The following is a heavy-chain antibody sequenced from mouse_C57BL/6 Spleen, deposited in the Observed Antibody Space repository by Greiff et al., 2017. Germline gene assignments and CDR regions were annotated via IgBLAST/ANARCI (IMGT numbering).Heavy chain of an antibody. CDR2: ISDGGSYT. Sequence: EVQRVESGGGLVKPGGSLKLSCAASGFTFSSYAMSWVRQTPEKRLAWVATISDGGSYTYYPDNVKGRFTISRDNAKNNLYLQMSHLKSEDTAMYYCARSIYYDYDGVAYWGQGTLVTVSA. V-gene: IGHV5-4*01. CDR1: GFTFSSYA. J-gene: IGHJ3*01. CDR3: ARSIYYDYDGVAY. D-gene: IGHD2-4*01.